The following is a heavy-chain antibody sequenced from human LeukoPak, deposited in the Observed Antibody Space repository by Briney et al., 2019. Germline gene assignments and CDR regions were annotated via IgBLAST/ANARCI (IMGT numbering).Heavy chain of an antibody. D-gene: IGHD2-8*01. J-gene: IGHJ6*02. V-gene: IGHV4-59*01. CDR3: ARERMSGMDV. CDR2: IYYSGST. Sequence: SETLSLTCTVSGGSISSYYWSWIRQPPGKGLEWIGYIYYSGSTNYNPSLKSRVTISVDTSKNQFFLKLSSVTAADTAVYYCARERMSGMDVWGQGTTVTVSS. CDR1: GGSISSYY.